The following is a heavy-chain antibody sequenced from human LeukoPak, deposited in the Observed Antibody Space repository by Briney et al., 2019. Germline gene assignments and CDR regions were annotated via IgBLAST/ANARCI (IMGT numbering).Heavy chain of an antibody. CDR2: TNPSGGST. V-gene: IGHV1-46*01. CDR3: ARDNGDYLRHFQH. D-gene: IGHD4-17*01. CDR1: GYTFTSYY. J-gene: IGHJ1*01. Sequence: ASVKVSCKASGYTFTSYYMHWVRQAPGQGLEWMGITNPSGGSTSYAQKFQGRVTMTRDTSTSTVYMELSSLRSEDTAVYYCARDNGDYLRHFQHWGQGTLVTVSS.